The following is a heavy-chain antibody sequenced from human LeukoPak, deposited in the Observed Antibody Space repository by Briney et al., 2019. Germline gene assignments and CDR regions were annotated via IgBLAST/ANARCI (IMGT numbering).Heavy chain of an antibody. CDR1: GGSISSSSYY. D-gene: IGHD2-2*03. CDR2: IYYSGST. J-gene: IGHJ4*02. Sequence: SETLSLTCTVSGGSISSSSYYWGWIRQPPGKGLEWIGSIYYSGSTYYNPSLKSRVTISVDTSKNQFSLKLSSVTAADTAVYYCARQGPGYCSSTSCYYYFDYWGQGTLVTVSS. V-gene: IGHV4-39*01. CDR3: ARQGPGYCSSTSCYYYFDY.